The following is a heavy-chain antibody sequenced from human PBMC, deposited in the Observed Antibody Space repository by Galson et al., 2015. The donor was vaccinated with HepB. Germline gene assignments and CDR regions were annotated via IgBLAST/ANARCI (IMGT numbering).Heavy chain of an antibody. Sequence: ETLSLTCAVYGGSFSRFSWSWIRQPPGKGLQWIGEIYHSGSTNYNPSLKSRLTISVDTSKNQFSLKVASVTAADTAVYYCARGNDYGSGTFYKEDALDIWGQGTMVAVSS. V-gene: IGHV4-34*01. J-gene: IGHJ3*02. D-gene: IGHD3-10*01. CDR3: ARGNDYGSGTFYKEDALDI. CDR1: GGSFSRFS. CDR2: IYHSGST.